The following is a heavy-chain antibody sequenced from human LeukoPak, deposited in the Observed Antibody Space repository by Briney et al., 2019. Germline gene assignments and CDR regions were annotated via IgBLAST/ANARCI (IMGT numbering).Heavy chain of an antibody. J-gene: IGHJ3*02. D-gene: IGHD6-6*01. CDR1: GYSISSGYY. Sequence: SETLSLTCAVSGYSISSGYYGGWIRQPPGKGLEWIGEINHSGSTNYNPSLKSRVTISVDTSKNQFSLKLSSVTAADTAVYYCARSSWGHDAFDIWGQGTMVTVSS. CDR3: ARSSWGHDAFDI. CDR2: INHSGST. V-gene: IGHV4-38-2*01.